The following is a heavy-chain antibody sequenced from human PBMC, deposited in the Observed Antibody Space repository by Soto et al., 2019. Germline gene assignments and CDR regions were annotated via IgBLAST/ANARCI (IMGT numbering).Heavy chain of an antibody. CDR3: ATGHTVNTTSGY. V-gene: IGHV1-24*01. CDR2: FDPEDGET. D-gene: IGHD4-17*01. J-gene: IGHJ4*02. Sequence: ASVKVSCKVSGYTLTELSMHWVRQAPGKGLEWMGGFDPEDGETIYAQKFQGRVTMTEDTSTDTAYMELSSLRSEDTAVYYCATGHTVNTTSGYWGQGTLVTVSS. CDR1: GYTLTELS.